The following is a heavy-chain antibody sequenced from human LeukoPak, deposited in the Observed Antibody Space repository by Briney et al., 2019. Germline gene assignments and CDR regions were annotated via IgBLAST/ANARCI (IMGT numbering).Heavy chain of an antibody. J-gene: IGHJ4*02. Sequence: SETLSLTCTVSGYSIRSGFYWGWIGQPPGKGLEWIGNIYHSGITYYTPSLKSRVTISVDTSKNQFYLKLSSVTAADTAVYYCARAVGSFDWLPLFDYWGQGTLVTVSS. CDR2: IYHSGIT. CDR3: ARAVGSFDWLPLFDY. D-gene: IGHD3-9*01. CDR1: GYSIRSGFY. V-gene: IGHV4-38-2*02.